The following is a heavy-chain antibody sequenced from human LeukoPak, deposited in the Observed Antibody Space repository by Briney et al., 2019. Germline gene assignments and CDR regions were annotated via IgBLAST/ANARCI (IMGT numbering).Heavy chain of an antibody. D-gene: IGHD3-10*01. CDR2: TSAYNGNT. CDR1: GYTFTSYG. V-gene: IGHV1-18*01. J-gene: IGHJ4*02. CDR3: ARSHVLLWFGELLMLPFDY. Sequence: ASVKVSCKASGYTFTSYGISWVRQAPGQGLEWMGWTSAYNGNTNYAQKLQGRVTMTTDTSTSTAYMELRSLRSDDTAVYYCARSHVLLWFGELLMLPFDYWGQGTLVTVSS.